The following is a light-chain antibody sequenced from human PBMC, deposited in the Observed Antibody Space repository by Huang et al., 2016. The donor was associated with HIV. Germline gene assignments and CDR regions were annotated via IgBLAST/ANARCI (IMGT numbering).Light chain of an antibody. CDR2: GAS. CDR1: QVIDDY. J-gene: IGKJ1*01. Sequence: DIQMTQSPSSLSASVGARVTITCRASQVIDDYLAWYQQKPGRVPSLVIYGASILQSGVAARFSGSGSGTNCTLTIASLQPDDVASYYCQKYNSVPRTFGQGTKVEI. V-gene: IGKV1-27*01. CDR3: QKYNSVPRT.